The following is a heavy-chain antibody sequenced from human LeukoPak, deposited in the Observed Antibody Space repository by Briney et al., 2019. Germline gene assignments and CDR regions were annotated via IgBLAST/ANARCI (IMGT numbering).Heavy chain of an antibody. V-gene: IGHV1-2*02. CDR1: GYTFTSYG. Sequence: ASVKVSCKASGYTFTSYGISWVRQAPGQGLEWMGWINPNSGGTNYAQKFQGRVTMTRDTSISTAYMELSRLRSDDTAVYYCARVPPLPLINWFDPWGQGTLVTVSS. J-gene: IGHJ5*02. D-gene: IGHD3-16*01. CDR2: INPNSGGT. CDR3: ARVPPLPLINWFDP.